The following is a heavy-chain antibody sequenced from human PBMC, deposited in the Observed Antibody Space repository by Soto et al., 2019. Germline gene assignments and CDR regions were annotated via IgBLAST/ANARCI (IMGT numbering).Heavy chain of an antibody. CDR1: GSTFTSSA. CDR2: IVVGSGNT. CDR3: AALRVGYCSSTSCNNFDY. Sequence: SVKVSCKASGSTFTSSAVQWVRQARGQRLEWIGWIVVGSGNTNYAQKFQERVTITRDMSTSTAYMELSSLRSEDTAVYYCAALRVGYCSSTSCNNFDYWGQGTLVTAPQ. V-gene: IGHV1-58*01. D-gene: IGHD2-2*02. J-gene: IGHJ4*02.